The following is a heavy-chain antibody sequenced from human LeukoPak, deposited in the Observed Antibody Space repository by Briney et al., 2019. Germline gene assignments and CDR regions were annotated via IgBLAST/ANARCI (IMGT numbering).Heavy chain of an antibody. Sequence: ASVKVSCKASGGTFSNYAISWVRQAPGQGLEWMGGIIPIFGTANYAQKFQGRVTITADESTSTAYMELSSLRSEDTAVYYCARGAPYYYYYYMDVWGKGTTVTISS. J-gene: IGHJ6*03. CDR1: GGTFSNYA. CDR2: IIPIFGTA. CDR3: ARGAPYYYYYYMDV. V-gene: IGHV1-69*13.